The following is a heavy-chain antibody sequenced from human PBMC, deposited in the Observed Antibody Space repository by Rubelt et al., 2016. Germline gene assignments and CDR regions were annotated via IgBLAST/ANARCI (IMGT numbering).Heavy chain of an antibody. CDR1: GFTFSSYG. J-gene: IGHJ6*02. V-gene: IGHV3-23*04. CDR2: ISGSGGTT. CDR3: AKEFDYYGSGSRYYYFGMDV. Sequence: EVQLVESGGGLLQPGGSLRLSCAASGFTFSSYGMSWVRQSPGKGLEWVSGISGSGGTTYYANSVKGRFTISRDNSKNTLYLQMNSLRAEDTALNYCAKEFDYYGSGSRYYYFGMDVWGQGTTVTVSS. D-gene: IGHD3-10*01.